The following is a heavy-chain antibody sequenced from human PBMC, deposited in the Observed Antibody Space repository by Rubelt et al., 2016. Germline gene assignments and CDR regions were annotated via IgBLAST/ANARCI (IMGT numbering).Heavy chain of an antibody. CDR2: IKLDGSQK. CDR3: GRDMNV. CDR1: GFTFRTYW. V-gene: IGHV3-7*01. Sequence: EVQLLESGGGLVQPGGSLKLSCAASGFTFRTYWMSWVRQAPGKGLEWVANIKLDGSQKFYLDAVKGRFTISRDNAKNSLYLHMSGLRAEDTAVYYCGRDMNVWGQGTTVTVSS. J-gene: IGHJ6*02.